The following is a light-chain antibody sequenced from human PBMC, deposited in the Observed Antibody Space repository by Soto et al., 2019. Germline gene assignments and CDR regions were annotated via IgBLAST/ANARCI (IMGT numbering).Light chain of an antibody. CDR2: DNN. V-gene: IGLV1-51*01. Sequence: QSVLTQPRSVSAAPGQKVTISCSGASSNIGNNYVSWYQQLPGTAPKLLIYDNNQRPSGIPDRFSGSKSGTSATLGITGLQTGDEADYHCGTWDSSLSGGVFGGGTKLTVL. CDR1: SSNIGNNY. J-gene: IGLJ3*02. CDR3: GTWDSSLSGGV.